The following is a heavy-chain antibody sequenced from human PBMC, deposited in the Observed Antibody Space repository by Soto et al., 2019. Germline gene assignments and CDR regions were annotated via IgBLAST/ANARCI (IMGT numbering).Heavy chain of an antibody. V-gene: IGHV4-59*01. Sequence: SETLSLTCTVSGGSISSYYWSWIRQPPGKGLEWIGYIYYSGSTNYNPSLKSRVTISVDTSKNQFSLKLSSVTAADTAVYYCARDRGIAAAGKKPYYYSYGMDVWGQGTTVT. CDR2: IYYSGST. CDR3: ARDRGIAAAGKKPYYYSYGMDV. D-gene: IGHD6-13*01. CDR1: GGSISSYY. J-gene: IGHJ6*02.